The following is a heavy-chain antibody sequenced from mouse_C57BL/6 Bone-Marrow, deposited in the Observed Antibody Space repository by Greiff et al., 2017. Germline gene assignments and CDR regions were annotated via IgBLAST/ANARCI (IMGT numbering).Heavy chain of an antibody. CDR2: IYPSDSET. D-gene: IGHD2-10*02. J-gene: IGHJ2*01. Sequence: QVQLQQPGAELVRPGSSVKLSCKASGYTFTSYWMDWVKQRPGQGLEWIGNIYPSDSETHYNQKFKDKATLTVYKSSSTAYMQLSSLTSEDSAVYYCARGGYGNYWGQGTTLTVSS. V-gene: IGHV1-61*01. CDR3: ARGGYGNY. CDR1: GYTFTSYW.